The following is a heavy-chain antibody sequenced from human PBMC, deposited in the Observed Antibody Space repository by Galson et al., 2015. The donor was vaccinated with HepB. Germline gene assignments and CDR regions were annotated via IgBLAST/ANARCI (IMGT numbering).Heavy chain of an antibody. Sequence: SETLSLTCAVSGYSISSGYYWGWIRQPPGKGLEWIGSIYHSGSTYYNPSLKSRVTISVDTSKNQFSLKLSSVTAADTAVYYCARDPHDYGDYPPVWGQGTLVTVSS. J-gene: IGHJ4*02. V-gene: IGHV4-38-2*02. CDR2: IYHSGST. CDR1: GYSISSGYY. D-gene: IGHD4-17*01. CDR3: ARDPHDYGDYPPV.